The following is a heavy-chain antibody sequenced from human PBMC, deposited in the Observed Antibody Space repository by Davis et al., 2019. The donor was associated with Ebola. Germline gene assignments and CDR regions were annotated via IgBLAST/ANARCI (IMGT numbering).Heavy chain of an antibody. CDR3: ARGRDGYNFRY. CDR1: GFTVSSYY. V-gene: IGHV3-53*04. J-gene: IGHJ4*02. CDR2: IYSGGST. D-gene: IGHD5-24*01. Sequence: GGSLSLSCAASGFTVSSYYLSWVRQAPGKGLEWASVIYSGGSTYYADSVKGRFTISRHNSKNTLYLQMNSLRAEDTAVYYCARGRDGYNFRYWGQGTLVTVSS.